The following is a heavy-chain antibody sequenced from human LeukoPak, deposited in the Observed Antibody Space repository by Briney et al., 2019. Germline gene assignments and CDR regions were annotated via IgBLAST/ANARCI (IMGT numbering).Heavy chain of an antibody. CDR1: GGSFSGYY. V-gene: IGHV4-34*01. CDR2: INHSGST. Sequence: SETLSLTCAVYGGSFSGYYWSWIRQPPGKGLEWIGEINHSGSTNYNPSLKSRVTISVDASKNQFSLKLSSVTAADTAVYYCASPPGRNDYWGQGTLVTVSS. J-gene: IGHJ4*02. CDR3: ASPPGRNDY. D-gene: IGHD2-15*01.